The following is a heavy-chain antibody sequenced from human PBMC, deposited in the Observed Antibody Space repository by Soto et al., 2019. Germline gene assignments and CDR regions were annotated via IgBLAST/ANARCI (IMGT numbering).Heavy chain of an antibody. CDR2: IYYSGST. V-gene: IGHV4-31*03. CDR1: GGSISSGGYY. Sequence: SETLSLTCTVSGGSISSGGYYWSWIRQHPGKGLEWIGYIYYSGSTYYNPSLKSRVTISVDTSKNQFSLKLSSVTAADTAVYYCARGRGFYDYVWGSYRPLPFDYWGQGTLVTVSS. J-gene: IGHJ4*02. D-gene: IGHD3-16*02. CDR3: ARGRGFYDYVWGSYRPLPFDY.